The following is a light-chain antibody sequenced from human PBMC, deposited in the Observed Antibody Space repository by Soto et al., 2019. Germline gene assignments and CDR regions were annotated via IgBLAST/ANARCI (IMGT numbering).Light chain of an antibody. Sequence: QYALTQPASVSGSPGQSITISWTGTSSDVGGYDYVSWYQQHPGKAPKLMIYDVSNRPSGVSNRFSGSKSGNTATLTISGLQAEDEADYYCGSYTSSSTYVFGTGTKLTVL. CDR1: SSDVGGYDY. CDR3: GSYTSSSTYV. J-gene: IGLJ1*01. CDR2: DVS. V-gene: IGLV2-14*01.